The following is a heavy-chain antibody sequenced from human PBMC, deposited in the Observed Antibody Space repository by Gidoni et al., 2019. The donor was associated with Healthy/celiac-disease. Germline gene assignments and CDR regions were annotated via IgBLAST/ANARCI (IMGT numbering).Heavy chain of an antibody. D-gene: IGHD5-12*01. Sequence: QVQLVQSGAEVKKPGSSVKVSCKASGGTFSSYAISWVRQAPGQGLEWMGRIIPILGIANYAQKFQGRVTITADKSTSTAYMELSSLRSEDTAVYYCARSGRYDSYYYYGMDVWGQGTTVTVSS. V-gene: IGHV1-69*04. CDR1: GGTFSSYA. CDR2: IIPILGIA. J-gene: IGHJ6*02. CDR3: ARSGRYDSYYYYGMDV.